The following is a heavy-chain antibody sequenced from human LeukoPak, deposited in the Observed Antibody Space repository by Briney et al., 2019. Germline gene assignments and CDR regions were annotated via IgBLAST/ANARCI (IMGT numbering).Heavy chain of an antibody. Sequence: GGTLRLSCAASGFSFSSYGMSWVRQAPGKGLEWVSTINGNGGTTYYADSVKGRFTIFRDNSKITLYLQMNSLRAEDTAVYYCAKNRGCPAGGGGDCYSMNFWGQGTLVTVSS. CDR3: AKNRGCPAGGGGDCYSMNF. CDR1: GFSFSSYG. V-gene: IGHV3-23*01. J-gene: IGHJ4*02. CDR2: INGNGGTT. D-gene: IGHD2-21*02.